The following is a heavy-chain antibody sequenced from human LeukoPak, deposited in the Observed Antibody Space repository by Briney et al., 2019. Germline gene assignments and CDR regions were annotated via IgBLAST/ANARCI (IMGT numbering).Heavy chain of an antibody. V-gene: IGHV3-7*01. Sequence: PGGSLRLSCAASGFTFSSYWMSWVRQAPGKGLEWVANIKQDGSEKYYVDSVKGRFTISRDNAKNSLYLQMNSLRAEDTAVYYCARGGSSSWYFRDAFDIWGQGTWSPSLQ. J-gene: IGHJ3*02. CDR3: ARGGSSSWYFRDAFDI. D-gene: IGHD6-13*01. CDR1: GFTFSSYW. CDR2: IKQDGSEK.